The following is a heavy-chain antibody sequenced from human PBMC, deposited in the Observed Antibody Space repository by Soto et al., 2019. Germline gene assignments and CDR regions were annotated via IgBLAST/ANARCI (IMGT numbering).Heavy chain of an antibody. Sequence: QVQLRESGPGLVQPSQTLSLNCTVSGTSINSGGYYWTWIRQLPGKGLEWIGNIYDTDNNHYTPSLKSRVTISIVTSKSQLSLKLHDVTAAYTAVYYCARGGVVVTKTEDFQRGGQGTLVTVSP. J-gene: IGHJ1*01. CDR3: ARGGVVVTKTEDFQR. CDR1: GTSINSGGYY. CDR2: IYDTDNN. D-gene: IGHD3-3*01. V-gene: IGHV4-31*03.